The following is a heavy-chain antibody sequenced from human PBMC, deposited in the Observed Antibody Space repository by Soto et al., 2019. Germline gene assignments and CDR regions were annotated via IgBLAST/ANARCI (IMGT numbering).Heavy chain of an antibody. V-gene: IGHV3-23*05. CDR3: ARRTNGYFAY. J-gene: IGHJ4*02. Sequence: EVQLLESGGGVVQPGGSLTLSCAASGFSFSDYTMSWVRQAPGKVLECIATIFSNYNTNYAGSVGGRFTISRDNSKNTLYLEMISLRGEDTAVYYCARRTNGYFAYWGQGALVTVSS. D-gene: IGHD2-8*01. CDR2: IFSNYNT. CDR1: GFSFSDYT.